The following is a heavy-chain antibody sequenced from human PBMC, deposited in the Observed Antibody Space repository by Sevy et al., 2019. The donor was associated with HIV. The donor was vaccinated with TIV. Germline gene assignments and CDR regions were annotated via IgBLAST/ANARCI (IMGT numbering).Heavy chain of an antibody. J-gene: IGHJ4*02. D-gene: IGHD3-9*01. CDR1: GFTFDDYA. CDR3: AKDEGPDILTGYDY. CDR2: ISWNSGRI. V-gene: IGHV3-9*01. Sequence: GGSLRLSCAGSGFTFDDYAMHWVQQAPGKGLEWVSGISWNSGRIGYADSVKGRFTISRDNAKNSLYLQMNSLRAEDTALYYCAKDEGPDILTGYDYWGQGTLVTVSS.